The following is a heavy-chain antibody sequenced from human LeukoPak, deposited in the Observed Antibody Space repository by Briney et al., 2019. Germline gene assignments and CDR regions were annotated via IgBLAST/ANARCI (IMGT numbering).Heavy chain of an antibody. Sequence: ASVKVSCKASGYTFTGYYMHWVRQAPGQGLEWMGWINPNSGGTNYAQKFQGRVTMTRDTSISTAYMELSRLRSDDTAVYYCARDLVVIAIHDAFDIWSQGTMVTVSS. CDR3: ARDLVVIAIHDAFDI. V-gene: IGHV1-2*02. CDR1: GYTFTGYY. D-gene: IGHD2-21*01. CDR2: INPNSGGT. J-gene: IGHJ3*02.